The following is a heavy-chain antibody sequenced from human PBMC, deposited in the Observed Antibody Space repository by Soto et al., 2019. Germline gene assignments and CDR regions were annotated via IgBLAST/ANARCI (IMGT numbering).Heavy chain of an antibody. CDR2: MSYDGANK. CDR3: AGECGGFNFDY. V-gene: IGHV3-30-3*01. J-gene: IGHJ4*02. D-gene: IGHD2-21*01. Sequence: QVQLVESGGGVVQPGRSLRLSCAASGFTFSNYAMHWVRQAPGKGLEWVAVMSYDGANKYYGDSVKGRFTISRDNSKNTLYLQMNSLRVEDRAVYYCAGECGGFNFDYWGQGTLVTVSS. CDR1: GFTFSNYA.